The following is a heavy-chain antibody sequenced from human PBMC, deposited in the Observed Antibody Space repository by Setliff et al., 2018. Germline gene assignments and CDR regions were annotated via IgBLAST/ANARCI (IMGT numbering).Heavy chain of an antibody. CDR2: IKRITDSGTT. J-gene: IGHJ4*02. Sequence: GGSLRLSCTASGFTFSNAWMSWVRQAPGKGLEWVGRIKRITDSGTTDHAAPVKGRFTVSRDDSISTLYLRMNSLKTEDTAVYYCTRAEIFGVGIFDYWGQGTLVTVS. CDR3: TRAEIFGVGIFDY. CDR1: GFTFSNAW. V-gene: IGHV3-15*01. D-gene: IGHD3-3*01.